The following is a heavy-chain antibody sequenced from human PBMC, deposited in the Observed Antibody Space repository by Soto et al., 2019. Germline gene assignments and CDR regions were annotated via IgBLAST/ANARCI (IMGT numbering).Heavy chain of an antibody. CDR1: GCTVSSNY. V-gene: IGHV3-53*01. CDR2: IYSGGRT. D-gene: IGHD1-26*01. J-gene: IGHJ6*02. Sequence: XGSLRLSCSAAGCTVSSNYMSWVRQVPGKGLEWVSVIYSGGRTYYADYVKGRFTISRDNSKNTLYLQMNSLRAEDTAVDYCAGDRWELLRPNYCYCGMDSWGQGTRVTVSS. CDR3: AGDRWELLRPNYCYCGMDS.